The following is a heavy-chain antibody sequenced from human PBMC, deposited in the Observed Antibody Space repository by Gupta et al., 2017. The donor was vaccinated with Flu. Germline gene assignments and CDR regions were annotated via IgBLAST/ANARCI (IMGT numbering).Heavy chain of an antibody. V-gene: IGHV3-30*18. D-gene: IGHD5-18*01. Sequence: QVQMVESGGGVVQSGTSLRLSCAASGFIFSSYGMPWVRQAPGKGLEWVADISLDGGNKFYANSVKGRFTISRDNSKNTLYLHMDNVRDDDSAVYYCAKDPGGYSYGYFDHWGQGTLVTVSS. CDR1: GFIFSSYG. CDR2: ISLDGGNK. J-gene: IGHJ4*02. CDR3: AKDPGGYSYGYFDH.